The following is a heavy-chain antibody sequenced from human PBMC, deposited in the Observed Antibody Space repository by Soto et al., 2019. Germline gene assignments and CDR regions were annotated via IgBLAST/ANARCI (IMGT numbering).Heavy chain of an antibody. CDR2: IIPIFGTA. V-gene: IGHV1-69*13. CDR1: GGTFSSYA. Sequence: SVKVSCKASGGTFSSYAISWVRQAPGQGLEWMGGIIPIFGTANYAQKFQGRVTITADESTSTAYMELSSLRSEDTAVYYCARDRGGYEQANFDIWGQGTMVTVS. J-gene: IGHJ3*02. D-gene: IGHD5-12*01. CDR3: ARDRGGYEQANFDI.